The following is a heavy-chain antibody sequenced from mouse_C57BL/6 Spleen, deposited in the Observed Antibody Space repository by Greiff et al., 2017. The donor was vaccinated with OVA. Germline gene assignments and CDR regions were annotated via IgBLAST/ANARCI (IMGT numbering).Heavy chain of an antibody. J-gene: IGHJ3*01. V-gene: IGHV6-3*01. D-gene: IGHD2-4*01. Sequence: EVKVEESGGGLVQPGGSMKLSCVASGFTFSNYWMNWVRQSPEKGLEWVAQIRLKSDNYATHYAESVKGRFTISRDDSKSSVYLQMNNLRAEDTGIYYCTAHFYYDYDWFAYWGQGTLVTVSA. CDR2: IRLKSDNYAT. CDR1: GFTFSNYW. CDR3: TAHFYYDYDWFAY.